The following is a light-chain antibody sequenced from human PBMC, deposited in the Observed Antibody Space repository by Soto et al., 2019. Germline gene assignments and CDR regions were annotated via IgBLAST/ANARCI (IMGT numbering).Light chain of an antibody. Sequence: VVMTQSPVTLSVSPGERATLSCRASESVSTNLAWYQQKPGQAPRLLISGASSRAAGISARFRGSGSGTEFTLSISSLQSEDSAVYYCQQYNDWPPWTFGQGTKVEI. J-gene: IGKJ1*01. CDR1: ESVSTN. CDR3: QQYNDWPPWT. V-gene: IGKV3-15*01. CDR2: GAS.